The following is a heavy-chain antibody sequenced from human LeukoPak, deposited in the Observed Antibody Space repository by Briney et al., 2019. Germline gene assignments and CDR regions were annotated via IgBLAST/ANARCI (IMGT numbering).Heavy chain of an antibody. CDR2: ISAYNGNT. D-gene: IGHD6-6*01. CDR1: GYTFTGYY. J-gene: IGHJ4*02. CDR3: ARGDRKQLVDY. Sequence: ASVKVSCKASGYTFTGYYMHWVRQAPGQGLEWMGWISAYNGNTNYAQKLQGRVTMTTDTSTSTAYMELRSLRSDDTAVYYCARGDRKQLVDYWGQGTLVTVSS. V-gene: IGHV1-18*04.